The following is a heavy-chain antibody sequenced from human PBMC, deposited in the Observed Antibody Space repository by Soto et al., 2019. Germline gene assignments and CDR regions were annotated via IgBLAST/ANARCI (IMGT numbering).Heavy chain of an antibody. D-gene: IGHD6-19*01. V-gene: IGHV3-23*01. CDR3: AKREAVAGFNSYYYYGMDV. CDR2: ISGSGGST. J-gene: IGHJ6*02. CDR1: GFAYSSYA. Sequence: GGSLRLSCAASGFAYSSYAMSWVRQAPGKGLEWVSAISGSGGSTYYADSVKGRFTISRDNSKNTLYLQMNSLRAEDTAVYYCAKREAVAGFNSYYYYGMDVWGQGTTVTVSS.